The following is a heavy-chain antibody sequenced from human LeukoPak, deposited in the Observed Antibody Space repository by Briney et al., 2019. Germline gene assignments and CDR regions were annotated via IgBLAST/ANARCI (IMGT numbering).Heavy chain of an antibody. CDR1: GGSISSYY. D-gene: IGHD6-19*01. CDR2: IYYSGST. Sequence: TAENLSLTCTVSGGSISSYYWSWIRQPPGKGLEWIGYIYYSGSTNYNPSLKSRVTISVDTSKNQFSLKLSSVTAADTAVYYCARDRGSSGWEYYHYYGMDVWGQGTTVTVFS. J-gene: IGHJ6*02. CDR3: ARDRGSSGWEYYHYYGMDV. V-gene: IGHV4-59*01.